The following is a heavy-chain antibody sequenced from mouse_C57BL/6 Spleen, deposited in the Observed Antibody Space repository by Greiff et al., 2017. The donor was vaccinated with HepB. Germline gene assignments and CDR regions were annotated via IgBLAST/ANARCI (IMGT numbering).Heavy chain of an antibody. CDR2: IYPRSGNT. D-gene: IGHD2-4*01. CDR1: GYTFTSYG. V-gene: IGHV1-81*01. CDR3: ARGYDYDVGYFDV. J-gene: IGHJ1*03. Sequence: VQLQQSGAELARPGASVKLSCKASGYTFTSYGISWVKQRTGQGLEWIGEIYPRSGNTYYNEKFKGKATLTADKSSSTAYMELRSLTSEDSAVYFCARGYDYDVGYFDVWGTGTTVTVSS.